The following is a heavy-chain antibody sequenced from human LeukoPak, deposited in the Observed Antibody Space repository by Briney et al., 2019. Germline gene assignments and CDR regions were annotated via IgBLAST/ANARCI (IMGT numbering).Heavy chain of an antibody. Sequence: GASVKVSCKASGYTFTSYGISWVRQAPGQGLEWMGWISAYNGNTNYAQKLQGRVTMTTDTSTSTAYLELRSLRSDDTAVYYFARDEYGDYVPDYFDYGGQETLVTVSS. CDR3: ARDEYGDYVPDYFDY. V-gene: IGHV1-18*01. CDR1: GYTFTSYG. D-gene: IGHD4-17*01. CDR2: ISAYNGNT. J-gene: IGHJ4*02.